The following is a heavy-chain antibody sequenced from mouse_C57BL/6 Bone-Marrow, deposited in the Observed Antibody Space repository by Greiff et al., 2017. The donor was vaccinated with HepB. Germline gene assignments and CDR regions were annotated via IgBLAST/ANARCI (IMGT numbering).Heavy chain of an antibody. CDR1: GYTFTDYE. CDR2: IDPETGGT. D-gene: IGHD2-1*01. V-gene: IGHV1-15*01. CDR3: ARPYGNYDY. Sequence: VQVVESGAELVRPGASVTLSCKASGYTFTDYEMHWVKQTPVHGLEWIGAIDPETGGTAYNQKFKGKAILTADKSSSTAYMELRSLTSEDSAVYYCARPYGNYDYWGQGTTLTVSS. J-gene: IGHJ2*01.